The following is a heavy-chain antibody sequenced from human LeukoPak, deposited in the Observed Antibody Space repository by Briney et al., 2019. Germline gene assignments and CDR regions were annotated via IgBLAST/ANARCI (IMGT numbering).Heavy chain of an antibody. J-gene: IGHJ4*02. CDR2: ISGSGGRT. CDR3: ALLMMYAIDFDS. CDR1: DFSFITYA. D-gene: IGHD2-8*01. V-gene: IGHV3-23*01. Sequence: GGSLRLSCAASDFSFITYAMSWVRQAPGKGLEWVSAISGSGGRTYYADSVKGRFTISRDNSKNTVYLQMNSLRDEDTAIYYCALLMMYAIDFDSWGQGTLVTVSS.